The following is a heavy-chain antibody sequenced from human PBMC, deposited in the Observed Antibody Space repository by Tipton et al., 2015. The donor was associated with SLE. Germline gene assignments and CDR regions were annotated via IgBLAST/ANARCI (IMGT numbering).Heavy chain of an antibody. CDR2: IYHSGST. J-gene: IGHJ4*02. Sequence: TLSLTCTVSGYSISSGYYWGWIRQPPGKGLEWIGSIYHSGSTYYNPSLKSRVTISVDTSKNQFSLKLSSVTAADTAVYYCARLYSSSWYGDYFDYWGQGTLVTVSS. V-gene: IGHV4-38-2*02. D-gene: IGHD6-13*01. CDR1: GYSISSGYY. CDR3: ARLYSSSWYGDYFDY.